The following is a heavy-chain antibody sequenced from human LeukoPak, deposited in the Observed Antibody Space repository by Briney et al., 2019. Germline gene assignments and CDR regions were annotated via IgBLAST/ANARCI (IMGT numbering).Heavy chain of an antibody. D-gene: IGHD3-10*01. CDR3: ARHLRREDDSGRQLDY. V-gene: IGHV5-51*01. Sequence: GESLKISCKSSGYSFSSYWIAWVRQMPGKGLEWMGIIFPGDSDTRYSPSFQGQVTISDDKSISTAYLQWSSLKASDTAMYYCARHLRREDDSGRQLDYWGQGTLVTVSS. CDR1: GYSFSSYW. J-gene: IGHJ4*02. CDR2: IFPGDSDT.